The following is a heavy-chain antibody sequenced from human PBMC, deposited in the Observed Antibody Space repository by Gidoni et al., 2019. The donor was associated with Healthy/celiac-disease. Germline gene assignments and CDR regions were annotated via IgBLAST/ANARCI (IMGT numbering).Heavy chain of an antibody. CDR1: GGSISSYY. D-gene: IGHD1-20*01. CDR2: IYYSGST. J-gene: IGHJ6*02. CDR3: ARHSLNWNYDYYYGMDV. Sequence: QVQLQESGPGLVKPSETLSLTCTVSGGSISSYYWSWIRQPPGKGLEWIGYIYYSGSTNYNPSLKSRVTISVDTSKNQFSLKLSSVTAADTAVYYCARHSLNWNYDYYYGMDVWGQGTTVTVSS. V-gene: IGHV4-59*08.